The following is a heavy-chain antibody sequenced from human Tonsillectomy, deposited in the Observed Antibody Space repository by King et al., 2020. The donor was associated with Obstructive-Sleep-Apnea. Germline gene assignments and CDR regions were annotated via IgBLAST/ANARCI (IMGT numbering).Heavy chain of an antibody. CDR2: ISGSGGST. CDR3: AKGLVGYRYGPLDH. J-gene: IGHJ4*02. V-gene: IGHV3-23*04. D-gene: IGHD5-18*01. CDR1: GFSFGGFA. Sequence: EVQLVESGGGLVQPGGSLRLSCAASGFSFGGFAMNWVRQAPGKGLEWVSVISGSGGSTFYADSVKGRFTTSRDNSNNMVYVQINNLRAEDTAVYYCAKGLVGYRYGPLDHWGQGTLVTVSS.